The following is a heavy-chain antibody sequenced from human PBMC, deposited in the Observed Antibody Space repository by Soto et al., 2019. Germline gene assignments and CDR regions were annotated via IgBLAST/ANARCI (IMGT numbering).Heavy chain of an antibody. CDR2: INPNSGVA. CDR1: GYTCTAYY. CDR3: ARQGSGSEYPQYFYYGMDV. J-gene: IGHJ6*02. Sequence: VELVQSGAEVEKPGAAVRISCKTSGYTCTAYYIHWVRQAPGQGLEWMGWINPNSGVANYAQNFQGRVTMTRDTSISTVYMELTKMSSEDTTIYYCARQGSGSEYPQYFYYGMDVWGQGTTAAASS. D-gene: IGHD5-12*01. V-gene: IGHV1-2*02.